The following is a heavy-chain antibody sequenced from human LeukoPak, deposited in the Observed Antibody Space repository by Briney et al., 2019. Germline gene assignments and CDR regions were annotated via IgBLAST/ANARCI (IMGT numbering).Heavy chain of an antibody. CDR1: GFTVSSNY. J-gene: IGHJ4*02. CDR2: IYSDRST. Sequence: PGGSLRLSCAASGFTVSSNYMSWVGQAPGKGLEWVSVIYSDRSTFYADSVKGRFTISRDNSKNTLYLQMNSLRAEDTAVYYCARDFSVATTDYWGQGTLVTVSS. D-gene: IGHD5-12*01. V-gene: IGHV3-66*01. CDR3: ARDFSVATTDY.